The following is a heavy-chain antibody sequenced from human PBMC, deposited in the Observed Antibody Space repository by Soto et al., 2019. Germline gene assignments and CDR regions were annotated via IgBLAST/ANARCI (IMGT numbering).Heavy chain of an antibody. D-gene: IGHD3-3*01. CDR2: ISAYNGNT. J-gene: IGHJ5*02. CDR3: ARVGWVFGVVIHPLNWFDP. V-gene: IGHV1-18*01. CDR1: GYTFTSYG. Sequence: ASVKVSCKASGYTFTSYGISWVRQAPGQGPEWMGWISAYNGNTNYAQKLQGRVTMTTDTSTSTAYMELRSLRSDDTAVYYCARVGWVFGVVIHPLNWFDPWGQGTLVTVSS.